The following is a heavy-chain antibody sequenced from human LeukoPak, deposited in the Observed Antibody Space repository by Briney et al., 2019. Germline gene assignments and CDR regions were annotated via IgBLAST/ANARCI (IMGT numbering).Heavy chain of an antibody. CDR1: GGTFSSYA. CDR2: IIPIFGTA. V-gene: IGHV1-69*05. Sequence: SVKVSCKASGGTFSSYAISWVRQAPGQGLEWMGGIIPIFGTANYAQKFQGRVTITTDESTSTAYMELSSLRSEDTAVYYCARDPNPYCSGGSCYWAAGSHWGQGTLVTVSS. J-gene: IGHJ4*02. CDR3: ARDPNPYCSGGSCYWAAGSH. D-gene: IGHD2-15*01.